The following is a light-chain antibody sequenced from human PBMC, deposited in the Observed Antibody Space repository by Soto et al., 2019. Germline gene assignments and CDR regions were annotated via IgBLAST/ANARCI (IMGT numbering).Light chain of an antibody. CDR3: SSYTSSSTYV. V-gene: IGLV2-14*01. CDR1: SSDVGGYNY. J-gene: IGLJ1*01. CDR2: EVS. Sequence: QSVLTQPASLSGSPGQSITISCTGTSSDVGGYNYVSWYQQHPGKAPKLMIYEVSNRPSGVSNRFSGSKSGNTASLTISGLQAEDEADDYCSSYTSSSTYVFGTGTKLTVL.